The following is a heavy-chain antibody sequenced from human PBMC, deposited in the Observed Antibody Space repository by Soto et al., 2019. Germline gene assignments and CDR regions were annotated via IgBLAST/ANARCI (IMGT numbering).Heavy chain of an antibody. CDR1: GYTFTSYA. CDR2: INAGNGNT. D-gene: IGHD3-22*01. J-gene: IGHJ4*02. V-gene: IGHV1-3*01. CDR3: AGPGGLSGYHFDY. Sequence: ASVKVSCKASGYTFTSYAMHWVRQAPGQRLEWMGWINAGNGNTKYSQKFQGRVTITRDTSASTAYMELSSLRAEDTAVYYCAGPGGLSGYHFDYWGQGTLVTSPQ.